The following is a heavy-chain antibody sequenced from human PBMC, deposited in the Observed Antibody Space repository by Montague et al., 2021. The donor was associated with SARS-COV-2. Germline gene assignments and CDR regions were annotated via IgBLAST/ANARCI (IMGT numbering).Heavy chain of an antibody. V-gene: IGHV3-30*04. J-gene: IGHJ6*02. Sequence: SLRLSCAASRFTFNPYTMHWVRQAPGKGLQWVAVISYDGSKKYYIDSVKGRFTISRDNSRNTLSLQMNSLRSEDSAVYYCARDGSGYASNDFYVMDVWGQGTMVTVSS. CDR3: ARDGSGYASNDFYVMDV. CDR2: ISYDGSKK. D-gene: IGHD3-22*01. CDR1: RFTFNPYT.